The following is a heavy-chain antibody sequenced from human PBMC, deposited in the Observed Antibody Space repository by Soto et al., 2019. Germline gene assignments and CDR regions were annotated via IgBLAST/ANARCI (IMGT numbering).Heavy chain of an antibody. CDR3: AKDFPCGSCYLIPLDFQH. V-gene: IGHV3-23*01. D-gene: IGHD2-15*01. J-gene: IGHJ1*01. CDR2: ISGSGGST. Sequence: GGSLRLSCAASGFTFSSYAMSWVRQAPGKGLEWVSAISGSGGSTYYADSVKGRFTISRDNSKNTLYLQMNSLGAEDTAIYYCAKDFPCGSCYLIPLDFQHWGQGTLVTVSS. CDR1: GFTFSSYA.